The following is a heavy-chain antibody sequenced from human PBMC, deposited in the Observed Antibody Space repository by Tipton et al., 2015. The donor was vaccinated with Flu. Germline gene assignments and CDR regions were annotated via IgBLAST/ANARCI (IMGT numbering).Heavy chain of an antibody. J-gene: IGHJ3*01. CDR3: VKAGSTNAFDV. Sequence: SLRLSCAASGFTFSRYWMHWVRQAPGKGLVWVSRINWNGEIQDYADSVKGRFIISRDNAKNSLYLQMNSLRAEDTAYYFCVKAGSTNAFDVWGRGAMVTVSS. CDR2: INWNGEI. D-gene: IGHD1-1*01. CDR1: GFTFSRYW. V-gene: IGHV3-74*01.